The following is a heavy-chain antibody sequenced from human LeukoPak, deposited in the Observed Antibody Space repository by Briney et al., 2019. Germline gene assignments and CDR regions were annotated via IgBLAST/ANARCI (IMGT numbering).Heavy chain of an antibody. J-gene: IGHJ6*03. CDR3: ARGRIVVVPAAIRPYYYYYMDV. V-gene: IGHV4-4*07. CDR2: IYTSGST. Sequence: SETLSLTCTVSGGSISSYHWSWIRQPAGKGLEWIGRIYTSGSTNYNPSLKSRVTMSVDTSKNQFSLKLSSVTAADTAVYYCARGRIVVVPAAIRPYYYYYMDVWGKGTTVTVSS. D-gene: IGHD2-2*01. CDR1: GGSISSYH.